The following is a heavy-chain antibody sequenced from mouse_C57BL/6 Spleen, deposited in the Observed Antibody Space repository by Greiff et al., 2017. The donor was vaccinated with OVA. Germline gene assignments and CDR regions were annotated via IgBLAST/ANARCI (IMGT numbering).Heavy chain of an antibody. CDR2: ISGGGGNT. D-gene: IGHD2-3*01. V-gene: IGHV5-9*01. Sequence: EVNVVESGGGLVKPGGSLKLSCAASGFTFSSYTMSWVRQTPEKRLEWVATISGGGGNTYYPDSVKGRFTISRDNAKNTLYLQMSSLRSEDTALYYCARRDDGYYDWYFDVWGTGTTVTVSS. CDR3: ARRDDGYYDWYFDV. CDR1: GFTFSSYT. J-gene: IGHJ1*03.